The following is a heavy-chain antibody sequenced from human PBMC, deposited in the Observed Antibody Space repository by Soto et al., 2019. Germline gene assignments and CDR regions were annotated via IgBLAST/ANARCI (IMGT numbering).Heavy chain of an antibody. CDR3: AKNWNWGSLVH. Sequence: SETMSVTCTVSGDSISTDYWSWIRQSPGKGLEWIGFIYYGGSTNYNPSLKSRVTISVDTPKNQFSLKLSSVTAADTAVYYCAKNWNWGSLVHWGRGTLVTVSS. CDR2: IYYGGST. D-gene: IGHD7-27*01. CDR1: GDSISTDY. J-gene: IGHJ4*02. V-gene: IGHV4-59*08.